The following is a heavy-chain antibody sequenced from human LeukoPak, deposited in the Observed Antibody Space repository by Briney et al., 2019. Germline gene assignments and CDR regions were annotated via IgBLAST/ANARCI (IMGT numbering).Heavy chain of an antibody. CDR2: ISISGIIT. CDR3: ARDEEGNTGVAFDI. J-gene: IGHJ3*02. Sequence: GGSLRLSCAAGGFTLSSYEMKWVRHAPGKGVEGVEYISISGIITHYTESVKGRFTLSRDNAKNSLYLQMNSLTAEDTAVYYCARDEEGNTGVAFDIWGQGTMVAVSS. D-gene: IGHD4-23*01. V-gene: IGHV3-48*03. CDR1: GFTLSSYE.